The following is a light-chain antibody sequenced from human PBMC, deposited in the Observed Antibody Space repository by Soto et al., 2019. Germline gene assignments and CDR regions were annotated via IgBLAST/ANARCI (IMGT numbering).Light chain of an antibody. V-gene: IGKV1-39*01. CDR1: QSISSY. Sequence: GDRVTITSRASQSISSYLNWYQQKPGKAHKLLIYAASSLQSGVPSRFSGSGSGTDFTLTISSLQPEDLATYYCQQSYSTPQITFGQGTRLEIK. J-gene: IGKJ5*01. CDR3: QQSYSTPQIT. CDR2: AAS.